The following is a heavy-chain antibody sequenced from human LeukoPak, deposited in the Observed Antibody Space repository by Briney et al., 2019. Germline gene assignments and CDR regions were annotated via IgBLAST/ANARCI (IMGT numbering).Heavy chain of an antibody. CDR2: ISYDGSNK. CDR1: GFTFSSYA. Sequence: GGSLRLSCAASGFTFSSYAMHWVRQAPGKGLEWVAVISYDGSNKYYADSVKGRFTISRDNSKNTLYLQMNSLRAEDTAVYYCAREYYTPYLDYWGQGTLVTVSS. CDR3: AREYYTPYLDY. V-gene: IGHV3-30-3*01. D-gene: IGHD3-3*01. J-gene: IGHJ4*02.